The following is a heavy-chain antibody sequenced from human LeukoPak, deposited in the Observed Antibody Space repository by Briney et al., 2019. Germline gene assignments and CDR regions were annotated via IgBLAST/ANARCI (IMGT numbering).Heavy chain of an antibody. CDR3: ARDRPRGDWGAFDY. V-gene: IGHV4-34*01. Sequence: SETLSLTCAVYGGSFSGYYWSWIRQPPGKGLEWIGEINHSGSTNHNPSLKSRVTISVDTSKNQFSLKLSSVTAADTAVYYCARDRPRGDWGAFDYWGQGTLVTVSS. D-gene: IGHD2-21*02. J-gene: IGHJ4*02. CDR2: INHSGST. CDR1: GGSFSGYY.